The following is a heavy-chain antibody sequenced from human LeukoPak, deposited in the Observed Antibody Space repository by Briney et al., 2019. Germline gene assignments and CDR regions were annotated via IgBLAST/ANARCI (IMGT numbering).Heavy chain of an antibody. CDR2: INPDSGGT. CDR1: GYTXTGYY. Sequence: GASVKVSCKASGYTXTGYYMHWVRQAPGQGLEWMGWINPDSGGTNYAQNFQGRVTMTRDTSISAAYMELTSLRSDDTAVYYCARGPQEWLLDHWGQGALVTVSS. J-gene: IGHJ4*02. D-gene: IGHD5-18*01. V-gene: IGHV1-2*02. CDR3: ARGPQEWLLDH.